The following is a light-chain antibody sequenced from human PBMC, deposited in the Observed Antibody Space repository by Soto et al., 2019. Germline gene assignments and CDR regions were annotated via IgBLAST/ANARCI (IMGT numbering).Light chain of an antibody. CDR3: QSYPLWV. Sequence: NFMLTQPHSVSESPGKTVTISCTRSSGSIASNYVQWYQQRPGSAPTTVIYEDNQRPSGVPDRFSGSIDSSSNSASLTISGLKTEDEADYYCQSYPLWVFGGGTQLTVL. CDR2: EDN. V-gene: IGLV6-57*03. J-gene: IGLJ7*01. CDR1: SGSIASNY.